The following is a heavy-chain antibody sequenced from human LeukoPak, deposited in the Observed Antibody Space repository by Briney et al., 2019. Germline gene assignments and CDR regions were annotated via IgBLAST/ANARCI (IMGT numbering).Heavy chain of an antibody. J-gene: IGHJ4*02. Sequence: GAAVKVSCKASGYPFDNFGLTWVRQAPGQGLEWMGWISAYNGNTHYAQKFRGRLTMTTDTSTTTAYLELRSIKSDATAVYYCARDRLGGDLTGESLYWGQGTLVTVSS. D-gene: IGHD4-17*01. CDR1: GYPFDNFG. CDR3: ARDRLGGDLTGESLY. CDR2: ISAYNGNT. V-gene: IGHV1-18*01.